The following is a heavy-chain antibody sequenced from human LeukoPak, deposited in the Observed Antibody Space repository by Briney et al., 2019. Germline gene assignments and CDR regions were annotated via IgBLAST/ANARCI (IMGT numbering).Heavy chain of an antibody. CDR1: GGSIVSHY. J-gene: IGHJ4*02. Sequence: SETLFLTCTVSGGSIVSHYWNWIRQPAGRGLEWIGRFYASGTTNTSPSLKSRVTMSVDTSKNQFSLKLSSVTAADTAVYYCAKDSSTWGNLAGHFDSWGQGTLVTVSS. D-gene: IGHD6-13*01. CDR2: FYASGTT. CDR3: AKDSSTWGNLAGHFDS. V-gene: IGHV4-4*07.